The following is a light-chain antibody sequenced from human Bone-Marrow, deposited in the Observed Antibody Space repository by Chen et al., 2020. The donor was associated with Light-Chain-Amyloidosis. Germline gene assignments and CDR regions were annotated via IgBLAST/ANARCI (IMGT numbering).Light chain of an antibody. CDR2: DDS. CDR3: QVYDSSSDHAWV. CDR1: HLAAKS. J-gene: IGLJ3*02. Sequence: SYVLPQAPSVSAAPGQTARITCGGQHLAAKSVHWYQQRPGQAPVLVLYDDSDRPSGIPERFSGSNSGNTAALTISRVEAGDEADYYCQVYDSSSDHAWVFGGGTRLSVL. V-gene: IGLV3-21*02.